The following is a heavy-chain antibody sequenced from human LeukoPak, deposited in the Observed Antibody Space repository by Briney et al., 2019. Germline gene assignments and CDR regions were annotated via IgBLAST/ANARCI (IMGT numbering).Heavy chain of an antibody. Sequence: GGSLRLSCAASGFTVSSNYMSWVRQAPGKGLEWVSVIYSGGSTYYADSVKGRFTISRDNSKNSLYLQMNSLRTEDTALYYCAKDMLAHYDFWSGYPFDPWGQGTLVTVSS. V-gene: IGHV3-53*05. CDR3: AKDMLAHYDFWSGYPFDP. J-gene: IGHJ5*02. D-gene: IGHD3-3*01. CDR2: IYSGGST. CDR1: GFTVSSNY.